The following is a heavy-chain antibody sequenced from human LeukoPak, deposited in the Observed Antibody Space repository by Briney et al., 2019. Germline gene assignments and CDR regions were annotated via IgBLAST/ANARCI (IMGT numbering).Heavy chain of an antibody. CDR3: ASPSADTPGGAFDI. Sequence: SETLSLTCTVSGDSIRSSSYYWGWIRQPPGKGLEWIGSIYYSGITYDNPSLKSRVTISVDTSKNQFSLKLSSVTAADTAVYYCASPSADTPGGAFDIWGQGTMVTVYS. CDR2: IYYSGIT. V-gene: IGHV4-39*07. J-gene: IGHJ3*02. D-gene: IGHD2-2*01. CDR1: GDSIRSSSYY.